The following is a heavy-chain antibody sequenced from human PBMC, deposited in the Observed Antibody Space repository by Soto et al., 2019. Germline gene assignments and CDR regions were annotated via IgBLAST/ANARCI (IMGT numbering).Heavy chain of an antibody. Sequence: PSETLSLTCTVSGGSISSYYWSWIRQPPGKGLEWIGYIYYSGSTNYNPSLKSRVTISVDTSKNQFSLKLSSVTAADTAVYYCARGALTTYFDYWGQGTRVTVSS. CDR1: GGSISSYY. CDR3: ARGALTTYFDY. J-gene: IGHJ4*02. V-gene: IGHV4-59*01. CDR2: IYYSGST.